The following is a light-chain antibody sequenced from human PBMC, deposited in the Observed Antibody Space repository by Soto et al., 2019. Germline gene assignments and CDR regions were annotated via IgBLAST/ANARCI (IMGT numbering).Light chain of an antibody. CDR3: QQRSDWPRT. CDR1: QSISSY. Sequence: EIVLTQSPATLSLSPGERATLSCRASQSISSYLAWYQQKPGQAPRLLFYDASIRAAGIPVRFSGSGSGTDFTLTISSLEPEDLAVYYCQQRSDWPRTFGRGTKLEIK. V-gene: IGKV3-11*01. CDR2: DAS. J-gene: IGKJ2*01.